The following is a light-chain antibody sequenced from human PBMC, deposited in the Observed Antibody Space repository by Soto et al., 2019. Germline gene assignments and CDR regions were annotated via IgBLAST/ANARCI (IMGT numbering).Light chain of an antibody. CDR3: QQYASSPYT. Sequence: EIMMTQSPSTVRRSAEQRRSLSCRASQSVSSNLAWYQQKPGQAPRLLIYGASRRATGIPDRFSDRESGTDFTLTITTLEPEDSAVYFCQQYASSPYTFGQGTKVDIK. CDR2: GAS. CDR1: QSVSSN. J-gene: IGKJ2*01. V-gene: IGKV3-20*01.